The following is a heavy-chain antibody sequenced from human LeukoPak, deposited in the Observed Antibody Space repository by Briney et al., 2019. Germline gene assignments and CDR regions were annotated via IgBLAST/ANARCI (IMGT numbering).Heavy chain of an antibody. V-gene: IGHV3-23*01. Sequence: GGSLSFYSAAYRFIISNYGRARLRQAPGKGLEWVLVISGGGAATYYAAYVSGRYTISRDKSKNTLDVQMNSLIAQDTALYYIAKARAVLYPRASGLHYYCCYGMDGWGQPATVTVSS. J-gene: IGHJ6*02. D-gene: IGHD2-21*01. CDR1: RFIISNYG. CDR2: ISGGGAAT. CDR3: AKARAVLYPRASGLHYYCCYGMDG.